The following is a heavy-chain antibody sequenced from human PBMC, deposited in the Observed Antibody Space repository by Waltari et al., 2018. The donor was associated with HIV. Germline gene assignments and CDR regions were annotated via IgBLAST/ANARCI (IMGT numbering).Heavy chain of an antibody. CDR2: ISHDGNSH. CDR1: GFLFRNYG. J-gene: IGHJ3*01. D-gene: IGHD2-21*02. V-gene: IGHV3-30*03. Sequence: QVQLMQYGGGVVQPGGSLRLSCTASGFLFRNYGIHWVRQAPGKGVDWVALISHDGNSHFYADSVKGRFTVSRDNSKDTVYLQMNSLTTDDTAVYYCATYCGGDCYFGEVSFDVWGQGTMVIVS. CDR3: ATYCGGDCYFGEVSFDV.